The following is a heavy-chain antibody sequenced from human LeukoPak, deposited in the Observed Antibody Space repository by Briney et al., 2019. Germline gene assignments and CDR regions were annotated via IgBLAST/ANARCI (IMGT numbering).Heavy chain of an antibody. V-gene: IGHV3-23*01. D-gene: IGHD4-17*01. Sequence: GGSLRLSCAASGFTFSSYAMSWVRQAPGKGLEWVSAISGSGGSTYYADSVKGRFTISRDNSKNTLYLQMNSLRAEDTAVYYCAKAHKYDYGDHAYYYGMDVWGQGTTVTVSS. CDR2: ISGSGGST. CDR1: GFTFSSYA. J-gene: IGHJ6*02. CDR3: AKAHKYDYGDHAYYYGMDV.